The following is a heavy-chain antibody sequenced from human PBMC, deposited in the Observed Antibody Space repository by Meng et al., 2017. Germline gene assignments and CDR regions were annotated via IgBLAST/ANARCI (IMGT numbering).Heavy chain of an antibody. CDR3: ARAGGNYGDYVIDY. V-gene: IGHV3-30*04. D-gene: IGHD4-17*01. J-gene: IGHJ4*02. CDR1: GFTFSSYA. CDR2: ISYDGSNK. Sequence: GESLKISCAASGFTFSSYAMHWVRQAPGKGLEWVAVISYDGSNKYHADSVKGRFTISRDNSKNTLYLQMNSLRAEDTAVYYCARAGGNYGDYVIDYWGQGTLVTVSS.